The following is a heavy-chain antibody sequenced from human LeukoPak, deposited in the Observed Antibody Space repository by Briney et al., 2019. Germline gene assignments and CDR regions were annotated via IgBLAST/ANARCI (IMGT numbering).Heavy chain of an antibody. J-gene: IGHJ6*02. CDR1: GGTFSSYA. CDR2: IIPILGIA. Sequence: PVKVSCKASGGTFSSYAISWVRQAPGQGLEWMGRIIPILGIANYAQKFQGRVTITADKSTSTAYMELSSLRSEDTAVYYCARRPQGDYGMDVWGQGTTVTVSS. CDR3: ARRPQGDYGMDV. V-gene: IGHV1-69*04.